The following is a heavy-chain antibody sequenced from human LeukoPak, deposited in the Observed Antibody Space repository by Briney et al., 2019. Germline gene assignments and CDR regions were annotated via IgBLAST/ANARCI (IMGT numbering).Heavy chain of an antibody. CDR2: ISSSSNYI. V-gene: IGHV3-21*01. Sequence: GGSLRLSCAASGFTFSSYSMNWVRQAPGKGLEWVSAISSSSNYIYYADSVKGLLTISRDNTKNSLYLQKNSLRAADTAVYYCARESEYQLVSWGQGTMVTVSS. J-gene: IGHJ3*01. D-gene: IGHD2-2*01. CDR3: ARESEYQLVS. CDR1: GFTFSSYS.